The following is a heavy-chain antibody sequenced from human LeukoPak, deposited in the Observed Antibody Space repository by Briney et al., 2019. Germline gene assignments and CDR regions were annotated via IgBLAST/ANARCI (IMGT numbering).Heavy chain of an antibody. CDR3: ARVGYSSIWYVDF. D-gene: IGHD6-13*01. CDR1: GFTFRSHW. J-gene: IGHJ4*02. Sequence: GGSLRLSCAASGFTFRSHWMHWVRQAPGKGLVWVSRINSDGSSTSYADSAQGRFTISRDNAKNTLYLQMNSLRAEDTAVYYCARVGYSSIWYVDFWGQGTLVTVSS. V-gene: IGHV3-74*01. CDR2: INSDGSST.